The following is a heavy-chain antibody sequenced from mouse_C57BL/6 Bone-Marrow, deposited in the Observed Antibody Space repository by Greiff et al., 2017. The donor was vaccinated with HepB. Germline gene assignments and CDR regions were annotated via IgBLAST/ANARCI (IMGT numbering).Heavy chain of an antibody. D-gene: IGHD2-2*01. CDR3: TTWGYNYYAMDY. Sequence: EVKLQESGAELVRPGASVKLSCTASGFNIKDDYMHWVKQRPEQGLEWIGWIDPENGDTEYASKFQGKATITAETSSNTAYLQLSRLTSEDTAVYYCTTWGYNYYAMDYWGQGTSVTVSS. V-gene: IGHV14-4*01. CDR2: IDPENGDT. J-gene: IGHJ4*01. CDR1: GFNIKDDY.